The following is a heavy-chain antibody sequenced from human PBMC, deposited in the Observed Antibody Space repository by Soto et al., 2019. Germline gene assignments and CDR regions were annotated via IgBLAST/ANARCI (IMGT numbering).Heavy chain of an antibody. V-gene: IGHV4-39*01. J-gene: IGHJ3*02. D-gene: IGHD4-17*01. CDR1: GGSISSSSYY. CDR2: IYYSGST. Sequence: SETLSLTCTVSGGSISSSSYYWGWISQPPGKGLEWIGSIYYSGSTYYDPSLKSRVTISVDTSKNQFSLKLSSVTAADTAVYYCAGLPTSTTVTTTDAFDIWGQGTMVT. CDR3: AGLPTSTTVTTTDAFDI.